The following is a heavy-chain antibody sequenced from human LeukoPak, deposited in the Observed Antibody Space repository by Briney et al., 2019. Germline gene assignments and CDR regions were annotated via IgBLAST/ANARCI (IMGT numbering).Heavy chain of an antibody. V-gene: IGHV3-74*01. CDR2: IKTDGSIT. CDR1: GFSFSVYW. J-gene: IGHJ6*03. CDR3: ARDPYSGSYSDYYYYYMDV. Sequence: GSLRLSCAASGFSFSVYWMHWVRQAPGKGPVWVSRIKTDGSITDYADSVKGRFTISRDNAKNTLYLQMNSLRAEDTAVYYCARDPYSGSYSDYYYYYMDVWGKGTTVTVSS. D-gene: IGHD1-26*01.